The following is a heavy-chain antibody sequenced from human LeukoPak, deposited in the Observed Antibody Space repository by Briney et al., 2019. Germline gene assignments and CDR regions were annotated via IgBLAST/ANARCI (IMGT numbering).Heavy chain of an antibody. J-gene: IGHJ4*02. CDR1: GFIVSSYY. Sequence: GGSLRLSCAASGFIVSSYYMNWVRQAPGKGLEWVSVIYSGGSTYYADSVKGRFTISRDNSKNTLYLQMNSLRAEDTAVYYCARGRIAVAGTFDYWGQGTLVTVSS. CDR3: ARGRIAVAGTFDY. D-gene: IGHD6-19*01. V-gene: IGHV3-66*01. CDR2: IYSGGST.